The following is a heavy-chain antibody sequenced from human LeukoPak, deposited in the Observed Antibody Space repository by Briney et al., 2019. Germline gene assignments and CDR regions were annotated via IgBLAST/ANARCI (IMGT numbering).Heavy chain of an antibody. J-gene: IGHJ1*01. D-gene: IGHD6-19*01. CDR2: ISYDGSNK. CDR1: GFTFSSYG. Sequence: GGSLRLSCAASGFTFSSYGMHWVRQAPGKGLEWVAVISYDGSNKYYADSVKGRFTISRDNSKNTLYLQMNSLRAEDTAVYYCAKDTLQWLVEPGYFQHWGQGTLVTVSS. V-gene: IGHV3-30*18. CDR3: AKDTLQWLVEPGYFQH.